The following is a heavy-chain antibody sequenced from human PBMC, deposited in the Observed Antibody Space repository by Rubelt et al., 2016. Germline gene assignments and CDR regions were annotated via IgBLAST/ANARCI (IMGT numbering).Heavy chain of an antibody. Sequence: QVQLVQSGAEVKKPGSSVKVSCKASGGTFSSYAISWVRQAPGQGLEWMGRIIPILGIANYAQKFQGRVTITADKSTSTAYMELSSLRSEATAVYYCAGANLGPFGRMTPFDYWGQGTLVTVSS. CDR3: AGANLGPFGRMTPFDY. CDR1: GGTFSSYA. J-gene: IGHJ4*02. CDR2: IIPILGIA. V-gene: IGHV1-69*04. D-gene: IGHD3-16*01.